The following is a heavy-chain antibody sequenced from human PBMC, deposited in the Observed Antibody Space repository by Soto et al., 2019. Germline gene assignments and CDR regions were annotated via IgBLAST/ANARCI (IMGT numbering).Heavy chain of an antibody. CDR3: AIGPYCSGGGCYSNY. V-gene: IGHV1-69*02. Sequence: QVQLVQSGAEVKKPGSSVKVSCKASGGTFSSYTVTWVRQAPGQGLEWLGRIIPILGLANYAQKFQGRVTITADKSTTTAYMELSSLKSEDTAVYYCAIGPYCSGGGCYSNYWGQGTLVTVSS. CDR2: IIPILGLA. CDR1: GGTFSSYT. D-gene: IGHD2-15*01. J-gene: IGHJ4*02.